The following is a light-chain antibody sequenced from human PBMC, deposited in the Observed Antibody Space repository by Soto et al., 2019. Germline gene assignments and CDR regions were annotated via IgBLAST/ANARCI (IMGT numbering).Light chain of an antibody. CDR3: QQSYSTPRT. CDR1: QSMSNY. J-gene: IGKJ1*01. CDR2: AAS. V-gene: IGKV1-39*01. Sequence: DIQMTQSPSSLSASLGDRVTITCRASQSMSNYLHWYQQKPGQAPKLLIYAASSLQSGVPSRFSGSGSGTDFSLTISSLQPEDFAIYYCQQSYSTPRTFGQGTKVDIK.